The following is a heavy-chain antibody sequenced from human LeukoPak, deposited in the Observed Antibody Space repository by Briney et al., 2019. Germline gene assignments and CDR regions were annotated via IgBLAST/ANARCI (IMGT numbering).Heavy chain of an antibody. V-gene: IGHV3-21*04. CDR2: ITSSSSST. Sequence: PGGSPRLSCAASGFTFSAYSMNWVRQAPGQGLEWVSSITSSSSSTYYADTVKGRFTISSDNSKNTLYLQMHSLTAKDTAVYYCAKDGGQYGSGVSPGMDVWGQGTTVTVSS. CDR1: GFTFSAYS. D-gene: IGHD3-10*01. CDR3: AKDGGQYGSGVSPGMDV. J-gene: IGHJ6*02.